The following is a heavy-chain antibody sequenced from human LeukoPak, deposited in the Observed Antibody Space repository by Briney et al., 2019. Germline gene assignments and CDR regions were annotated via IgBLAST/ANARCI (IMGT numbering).Heavy chain of an antibody. D-gene: IGHD1-26*01. J-gene: IGHJ6*03. CDR2: ISSSSSTI. CDR3: ARVYSGSYDSPYYYMDV. V-gene: IGHV3-48*01. Sequence: GGSLRLSCAASGFTFSSYSMNWVRQAPGKGLEWVSYISSSSSTIYYADSVKGRFTISRDNAKNSLYLQMNSLRAEDTAVYYCARVYSGSYDSPYYYMDVWGKGTTVTVSS. CDR1: GFTFSSYS.